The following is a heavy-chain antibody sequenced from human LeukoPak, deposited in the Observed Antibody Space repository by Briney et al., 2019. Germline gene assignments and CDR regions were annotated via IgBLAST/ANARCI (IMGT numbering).Heavy chain of an antibody. CDR3: ARGVAVAADYFDY. CDR1: GGSISSGGYS. D-gene: IGHD6-19*01. CDR2: IYHSGST. J-gene: IGHJ4*02. Sequence: SETLSLTCAVSGGSISSGGYSWSWIRQPPGKGLEWIGYIYHSGSTYYDPSLKSRVTISVDRSKNQFSLKLSSVTAADTAVYYCARGVAVAADYFDYWGQGTLVTVSS. V-gene: IGHV4-30-2*01.